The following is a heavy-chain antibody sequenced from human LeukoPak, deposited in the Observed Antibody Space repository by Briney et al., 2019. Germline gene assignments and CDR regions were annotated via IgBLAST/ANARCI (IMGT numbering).Heavy chain of an antibody. D-gene: IGHD2-8*02. CDR3: ARGGWSIDC. V-gene: IGHV4-59*01. CDR1: GGSMSGYY. J-gene: IGHJ2*01. CDR2: IHSTGNT. Sequence: SETLSLTCTVSGGSMSGYYWSWIRQPPGKGPELIGYIHSTGNTGYNPSLKSRVTISVDTSKNQFSLGLRSVTTADTAVYYCARGGWSIDCWGRGTLVTVSS.